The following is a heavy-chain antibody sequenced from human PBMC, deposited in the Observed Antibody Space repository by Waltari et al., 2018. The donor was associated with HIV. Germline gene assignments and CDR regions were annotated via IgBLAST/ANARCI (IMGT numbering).Heavy chain of an antibody. CDR3: TRDPLSGYSSVWSNFVYV. Sequence: QLVESGGDLVKPGRSLRLSCTGSGFTFGDYAMTWFRQAPGKGLKWVGFIRSEAYGGTTEYAASVRGRFSISRDDSKSMAYLQMNSLQTEDTAIYYCTRDPLSGYSSVWSNFVYVWGQGTLVTVSS. CDR2: IRSEAYGGTT. J-gene: IGHJ4*02. CDR1: GFTFGDYA. V-gene: IGHV3-49*05. D-gene: IGHD5-18*01.